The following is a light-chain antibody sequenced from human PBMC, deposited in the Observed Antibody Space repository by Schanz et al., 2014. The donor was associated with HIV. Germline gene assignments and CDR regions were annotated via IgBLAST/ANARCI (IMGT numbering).Light chain of an antibody. CDR3: QQYGSPPWT. V-gene: IGKV3-20*01. CDR1: QSVSSSY. CDR2: GAS. Sequence: EIVLTQSPGTLSLSPGERATLSCRASQSVSSSYLAWYQQKRDQPPRLLIYGASTRATGIPARFSGSGSGTEFTLTISRLEPEDSAVYFCQQYGSPPWTFGQGTKVEIK. J-gene: IGKJ1*01.